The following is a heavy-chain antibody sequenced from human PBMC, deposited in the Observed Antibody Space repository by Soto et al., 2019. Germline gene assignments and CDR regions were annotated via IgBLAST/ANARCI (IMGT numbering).Heavy chain of an antibody. CDR1: GGTFSSYA. CDR3: ARDYYDSSGSGRYGMDV. D-gene: IGHD3-22*01. Sequence: ASVKVSCKASGGTFSSYAISWVRQAPGQGLEWIGGIIPIFGTANYAQKFQGRVTITADESTSTAYMELSSLRSEDTAVYYCARDYYDSSGSGRYGMDVWGQGTTVTVSS. CDR2: IIPIFGTA. V-gene: IGHV1-69*13. J-gene: IGHJ6*02.